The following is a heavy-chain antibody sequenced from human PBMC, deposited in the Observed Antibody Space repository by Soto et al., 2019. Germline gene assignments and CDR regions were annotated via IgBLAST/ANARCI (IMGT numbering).Heavy chain of an antibody. Sequence: QVQLVESGGGVVQPGRSLRLSCAASGFTFSSYGMHWVRQAPGKGLEWVAVISYDGSNKYYADSVKGRFTISRDNSKNTLYLQMNSLRAEDTAVYYCATAVWSGPMDVWGQGTTVTVSS. CDR1: GFTFSSYG. J-gene: IGHJ6*02. CDR3: ATAVWSGPMDV. CDR2: ISYDGSNK. D-gene: IGHD3-3*01. V-gene: IGHV3-30*03.